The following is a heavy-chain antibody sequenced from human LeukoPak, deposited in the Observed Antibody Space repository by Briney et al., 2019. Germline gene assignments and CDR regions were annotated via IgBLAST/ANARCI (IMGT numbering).Heavy chain of an antibody. CDR2: ISGSGGST. CDR3: ARDRGYRGPRDAFDI. CDR1: GFTFSSYA. Sequence: GGSLRLSCAASGFTFSSYAMSWVRQAPGKGLEWVSAISGSGGSTYYADSVKGRFTISRDNAKNSLYLQMNSLRAEDTAVYYCARDRGYRGPRDAFDIWGQGTMVTVSS. V-gene: IGHV3-23*01. J-gene: IGHJ3*02. D-gene: IGHD5-12*01.